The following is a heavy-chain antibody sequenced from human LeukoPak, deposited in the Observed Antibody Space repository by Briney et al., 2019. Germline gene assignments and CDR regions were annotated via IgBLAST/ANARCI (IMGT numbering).Heavy chain of an antibody. CDR2: ISSSSSYI. V-gene: IGHV3-21*01. CDR3: ARFGGAARPNYYYMDV. J-gene: IGHJ6*03. CDR1: GFTFSSYS. Sequence: GGSLRLSCAASGFTFSSYSMNWVRQAPGKGLEWVSSISSSSSYIYYADSVKGRFTISRDNAKNSLYLQMNSLRAEDTAVYYCARFGGAARPNYYYMDVWGKGTTVTVSS. D-gene: IGHD6-6*01.